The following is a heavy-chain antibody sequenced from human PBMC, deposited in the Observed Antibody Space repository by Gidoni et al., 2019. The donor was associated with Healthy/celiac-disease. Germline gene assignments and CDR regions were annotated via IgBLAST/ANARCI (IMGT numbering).Heavy chain of an antibody. V-gene: IGHV3-23*01. CDR3: AKDGKYCSGGSCFDY. J-gene: IGHJ4*02. CDR1: GFTFSSYA. CDR2: ISGSGGST. D-gene: IGHD2-15*01. Sequence: EVQLLESGGGLVQPGGSLRLSCAASGFTFSSYAMSWVRQAPGQGLEWVSAISGSGGSTYYADSVKGRFTISRDNSKNTLYLQMNSLRAEDTAVYYCAKDGKYCSGGSCFDYWGQGTLVTVSS.